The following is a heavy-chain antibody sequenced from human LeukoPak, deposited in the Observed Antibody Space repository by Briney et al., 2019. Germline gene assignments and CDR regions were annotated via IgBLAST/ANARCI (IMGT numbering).Heavy chain of an antibody. D-gene: IGHD6-6*01. CDR3: ARWAAARGFDY. Sequence: SETLSLTCTVSGGSISSSSYYWGWIRQPPGKGLEWIGSIYYSGSTYYNPSLKSRVTISVDTSKNQFSLKLSSVTAADTAVYYCARWAAARGFDYWGQGTLVTVSS. CDR1: GGSISSSSYY. J-gene: IGHJ4*02. V-gene: IGHV4-39*07. CDR2: IYYSGST.